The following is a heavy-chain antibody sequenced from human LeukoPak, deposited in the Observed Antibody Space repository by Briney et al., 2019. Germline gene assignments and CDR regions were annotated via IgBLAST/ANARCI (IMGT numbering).Heavy chain of an antibody. J-gene: IGHJ4*02. CDR3: ARASTTVPNLLDH. CDR1: GFTFSSYW. D-gene: IGHD4-17*01. Sequence: GGSLRLSCAASGFTFSSYWMHWVRQAPGKGLVWVSLIKSDGRTTNYADSVKGRFTISRDNAKNTLYLQMNSLRVEDTAVYYCARASTTVPNLLDHWGRGTLVTVSS. V-gene: IGHV3-74*01. CDR2: IKSDGRTT.